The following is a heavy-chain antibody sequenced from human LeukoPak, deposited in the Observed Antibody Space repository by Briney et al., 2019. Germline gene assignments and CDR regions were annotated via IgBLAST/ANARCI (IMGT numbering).Heavy chain of an antibody. V-gene: IGHV3-9*01. CDR1: GFNFVDYA. CDR3: TTALNFDILTGLYQPIAAFDI. D-gene: IGHD3-9*01. CDR2: ISYNSGTI. J-gene: IGHJ3*02. Sequence: PGGSLRLSCAASGFNFVDYAMHWVRQVPGKGLEWVSGISYNSGTIVYADSVKGRFTISRDNARNSLFLQMNSLRPEDRALYYCTTALNFDILTGLYQPIAAFDIWGQGTLVTVSS.